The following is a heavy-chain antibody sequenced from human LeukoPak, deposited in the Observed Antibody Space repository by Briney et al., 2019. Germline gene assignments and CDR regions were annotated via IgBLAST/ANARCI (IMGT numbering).Heavy chain of an antibody. D-gene: IGHD2-2*01. Sequence: SETLSLTCAVSGGSISSSSYYWGWIRQPPGKGLEWIGTVNYRANTDQNPSLKSRVTISVDTSKNRFSLRLSSVTAADTAVYYCARPQGYQLLDFEYWGQGTLVTVSS. CDR3: ARPQGYQLLDFEY. CDR2: VNYRANT. CDR1: GGSISSSSYY. V-gene: IGHV4-39*01. J-gene: IGHJ4*02.